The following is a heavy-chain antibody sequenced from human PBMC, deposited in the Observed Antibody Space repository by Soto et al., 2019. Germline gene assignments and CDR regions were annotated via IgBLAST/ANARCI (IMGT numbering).Heavy chain of an antibody. Sequence: QVQLVQSGAEVKKPGSSVKVSCKASGGTFSSYSITWVRQAPGQGLEWMGRIIPILDITNYAQKFQGRVTIAADNFTSAAYMRLRPTRSEDTAVYYCVRLSTETQHSASGLDVWGQGTTVTGSS. CDR3: VRLSTETQHSASGLDV. D-gene: IGHD3-3*02. CDR2: IIPILDIT. CDR1: GGTFSSYS. J-gene: IGHJ6*02. V-gene: IGHV1-69*02.